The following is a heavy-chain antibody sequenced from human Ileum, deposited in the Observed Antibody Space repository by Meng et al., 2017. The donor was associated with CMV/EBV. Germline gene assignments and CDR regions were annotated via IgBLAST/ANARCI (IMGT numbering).Heavy chain of an antibody. CDR1: GGSMSSYY. D-gene: IGHD2-2*01. V-gene: IGHV4-4*07. CDR3: AREKSSCTSSTCYGVDS. Sequence: QVEPQESGLGRVKPSETLSLTCTVSGGSMSSYYWSWIRQSAGKGLEWIGRIHTSGTTNYNPSLKSRVTLSLDTSKDQFSLKLTSVTAADTAVYYCAREKSSCTSSTCYGVDSWGQGTLVTVSS. CDR2: IHTSGTT. J-gene: IGHJ4*02.